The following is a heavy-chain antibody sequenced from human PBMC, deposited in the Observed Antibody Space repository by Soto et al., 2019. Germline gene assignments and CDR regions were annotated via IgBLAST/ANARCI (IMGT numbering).Heavy chain of an antibody. Sequence: QVQLVQSGAEVKKPGSSVKVSCKASGGTFSRYSITWVRQAPGHGLEWIGRIIPIFGIASYAQKFQGRVTITADESTRTAYMELSSLRSDDTAVYYCAREDRDRETGLGPAAIDGMDVWGQGTTVTVSS. J-gene: IGHJ6*02. V-gene: IGHV1-69*08. CDR3: AREDRDRETGLGPAAIDGMDV. D-gene: IGHD2-2*01. CDR1: GGTFSRYS. CDR2: IIPIFGIA.